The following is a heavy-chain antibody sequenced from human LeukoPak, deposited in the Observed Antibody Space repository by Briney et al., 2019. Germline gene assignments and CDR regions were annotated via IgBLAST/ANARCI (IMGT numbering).Heavy chain of an antibody. CDR2: ISWNSGSI. Sequence: GGSLRLSCAASGFTFDDYAMHWVRQAPGKGLEWVSAISWNSGSIGYADSVKGRFTISRDNAKNSLYLQMNSLRAEDTALYYCAKDIHKASTAFDMWGQGTMVTVSS. J-gene: IGHJ3*02. CDR3: AKDIHKASTAFDM. V-gene: IGHV3-9*01. CDR1: GFTFDDYA.